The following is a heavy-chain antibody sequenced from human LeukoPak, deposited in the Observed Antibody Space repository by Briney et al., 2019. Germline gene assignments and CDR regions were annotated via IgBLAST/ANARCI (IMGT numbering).Heavy chain of an antibody. CDR3: AKDAVLRFLEWSWSANPLGPDY. Sequence: GGSLRLSCAASGFTFSSYAMSWVRQAPGKGLEWVSAISGSGGSTYYADSVKGRFTISRDNSKNTLYLQMNSLRAEDTAVYYCAKDAVLRFLEWSWSANPLGPDYWGQGTLVTVSS. V-gene: IGHV3-23*01. J-gene: IGHJ4*02. CDR2: ISGSGGST. D-gene: IGHD3-3*01. CDR1: GFTFSSYA.